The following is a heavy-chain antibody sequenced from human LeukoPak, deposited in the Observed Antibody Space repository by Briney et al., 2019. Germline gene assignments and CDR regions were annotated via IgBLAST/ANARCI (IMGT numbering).Heavy chain of an antibody. D-gene: IGHD1-26*01. J-gene: IGHJ4*02. V-gene: IGHV1-46*01. CDR3: ARGQYSGSYYEDKLDY. CDR2: INPSGGRT. CDR1: GYTFTSYY. Sequence: ASVKVSCKTSGYTFTSYYMHWVRQAPGQGLEWMGIINPSGGRTSYAQKFQGRVTMTRDMSTSTVYMELSSLRSDDTAVYYCARGQYSGSYYEDKLDYWGQGTLVTVSS.